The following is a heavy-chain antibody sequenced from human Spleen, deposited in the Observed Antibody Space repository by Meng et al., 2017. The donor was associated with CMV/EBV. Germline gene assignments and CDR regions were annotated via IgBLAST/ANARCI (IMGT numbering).Heavy chain of an antibody. V-gene: IGHV1-18*01. Sequence: ASVKVSCKASGGTFSSYAISWVRQAPGQGLEWMGWISAYNGNTNYAQKLQGRVTMTTDTSTSTAYMELRSLRSDDTAVYYCARDLGISYYYGMDVWRQGTTVTVSS. CDR2: ISAYNGNT. D-gene: IGHD1-26*01. J-gene: IGHJ6*02. CDR3: ARDLGISYYYGMDV. CDR1: GGTFSSYA.